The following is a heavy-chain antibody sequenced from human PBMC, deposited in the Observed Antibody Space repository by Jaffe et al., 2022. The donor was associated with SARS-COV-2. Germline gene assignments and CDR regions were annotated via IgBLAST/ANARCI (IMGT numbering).Heavy chain of an antibody. V-gene: IGHV4-39*01. J-gene: IGHJ5*02. D-gene: IGHD3-3*01. CDR1: GGSISSSSYY. CDR2: IYYSGST. CDR3: ARVFLEWLPTWFDP. Sequence: QLQLQESGPGLVKPSETLSLTCTVSGGSISSSSYYWGWIRQPPGKGLEWIGSIYYSGSTYYNPSLKSRVTISVDTSKNQFSLKLSSVTAADTAVYYCARVFLEWLPTWFDPWGQGTLVTVSS.